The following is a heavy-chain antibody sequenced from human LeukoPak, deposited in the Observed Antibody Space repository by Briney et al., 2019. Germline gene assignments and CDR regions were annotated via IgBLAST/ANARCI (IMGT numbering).Heavy chain of an antibody. V-gene: IGHV3-7*03. CDR2: IKQDGSEK. Sequence: GGSLRLSCAASGFIFSSYWMSWVRQAPGKGLEWVANIKQDGSEKNYVDSVKGRFTISRDNAKNSLYLQMNSLKTEDTAVYYCTTDIVATIIIYWGQGTLVTVSS. D-gene: IGHD5-12*01. J-gene: IGHJ4*02. CDR1: GFIFSSYW. CDR3: TTDIVATIIIY.